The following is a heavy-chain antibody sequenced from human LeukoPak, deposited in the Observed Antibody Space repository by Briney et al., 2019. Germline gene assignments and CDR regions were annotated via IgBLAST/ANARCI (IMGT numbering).Heavy chain of an antibody. Sequence: GSLRLSCAASGFTFSSYGMHWVRQAPGKGLEWVAFIRYDGSNKYYADSVKGRFTISRDNSKNTLFLQMNSLRAEDTAVYYCAKGNGYSSSSYYYYYMDAWGKGTTVTVSS. CDR1: GFTFSSYG. D-gene: IGHD6-6*01. J-gene: IGHJ6*03. CDR3: AKGNGYSSSSYYYYYMDA. V-gene: IGHV3-30*02. CDR2: IRYDGSNK.